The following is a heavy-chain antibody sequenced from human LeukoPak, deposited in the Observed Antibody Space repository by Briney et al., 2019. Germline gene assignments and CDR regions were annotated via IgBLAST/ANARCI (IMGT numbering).Heavy chain of an antibody. CDR1: GRTFTSYA. Sequence: SVKVSCKASGRTFTSYAISWVRQAPGQGLEWMGRIIPILGIANYAQKFQGRVTITPDKSTSTAYMELSSLRSEDTAVYYCARVGVVVQHYDGGMDGGGQGTTVTVS. CDR2: IIPILGIA. J-gene: IGHJ6*01. CDR3: ARVGVVVQHYDGGMDG. V-gene: IGHV1-69*04. D-gene: IGHD3-3*01.